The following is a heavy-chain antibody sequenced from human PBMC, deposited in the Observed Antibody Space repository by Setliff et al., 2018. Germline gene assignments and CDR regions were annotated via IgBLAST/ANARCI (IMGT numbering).Heavy chain of an antibody. V-gene: IGHV3-15*01. J-gene: IGHJ6*03. D-gene: IGHD3-3*01. CDR2: IKSKTDGGTT. CDR3: TTGFLEWLNYYYYYMDV. CDR1: GFTFSNAW. Sequence: PGGSLRLSCAASGFTFSNAWMSWVRQAPGKGLEWVGRIKSKTDGGTTDYAAPVKGRFTISRDDSKNTLYLQMNSLKTEDTAVYYCTTGFLEWLNYYYYYMDVWDKGTTVTVSS.